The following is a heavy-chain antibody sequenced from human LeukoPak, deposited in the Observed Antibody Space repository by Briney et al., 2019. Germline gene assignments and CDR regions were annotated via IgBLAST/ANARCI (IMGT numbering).Heavy chain of an antibody. CDR2: ISSSGTTI. CDR1: GFTFSSYE. V-gene: IGHV3-48*03. CDR3: AREAAGYSSGWPDY. D-gene: IGHD6-19*01. Sequence: GGSLRLSCAASGFTFSSYEMNWVRQAPGKGLEWVSYISSSGTTIYYADSVNGRFIISRDNAKNALYLQMNSLRAEDTAVYYCAREAAGYSSGWPDYWGQGTLVTVSS. J-gene: IGHJ4*02.